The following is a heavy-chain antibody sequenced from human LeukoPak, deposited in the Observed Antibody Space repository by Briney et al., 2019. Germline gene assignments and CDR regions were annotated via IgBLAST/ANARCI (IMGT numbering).Heavy chain of an antibody. CDR1: GFTFSSYW. V-gene: IGHV3-23*01. D-gene: IGHD5-12*01. CDR2: ISGSGGST. J-gene: IGHJ4*02. Sequence: PGGSLRLSCAASGFTFSSYWMSWVRQAPGKGLEWVSAISGSGGSTYYADSVKGRFTISRDNSKNTLYLQMNSLRAEDTAVYYCAKLDGYNPATIDYWGQGTLVTVSS. CDR3: AKLDGYNPATIDY.